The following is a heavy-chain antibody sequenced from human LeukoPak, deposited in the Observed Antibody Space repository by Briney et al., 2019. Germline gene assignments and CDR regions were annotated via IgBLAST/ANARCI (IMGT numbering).Heavy chain of an antibody. V-gene: IGHV1-18*01. D-gene: IGHD3-3*01. CDR1: GYTFTIYG. CDR2: ISAYNGNT. Sequence: EASVKVSCKASGYTFTIYGISWVRQAPGQGLEWMGWISAYNGNTNYAQKLQGRVTMTTDTSTSTAYMELSSLRSEDTAVYYCARGLRESYYDFWSGYYFFDYWGQGTLVTVSS. J-gene: IGHJ4*02. CDR3: ARGLRESYYDFWSGYYFFDY.